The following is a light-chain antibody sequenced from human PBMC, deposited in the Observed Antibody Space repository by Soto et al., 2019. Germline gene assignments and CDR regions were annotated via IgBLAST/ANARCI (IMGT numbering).Light chain of an antibody. CDR2: KAS. CDR1: QSVMSW. J-gene: IGKJ1*01. V-gene: IGKV1-5*03. CDR3: QQYYFYWT. Sequence: DIQMIQSPSTLSASVGDRVTITCRASQSVMSWLAWYQQKPGRAPKLLIYKASSLESGVPSRFSGSGSGTEFSLTISSLQPDDFATYYCQQYYFYWTFGQGTKVEI.